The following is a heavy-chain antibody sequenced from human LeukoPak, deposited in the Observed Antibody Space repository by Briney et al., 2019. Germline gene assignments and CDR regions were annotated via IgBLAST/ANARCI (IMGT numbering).Heavy chain of an antibody. V-gene: IGHV4-34*01. CDR2: INHSGST. J-gene: IGHJ4*02. D-gene: IGHD1-1*01. CDR3: ARGHTQLGFDY. Sequence: SETLSLTCAVYGGSFSGDYWIWIRQPPGKGLEWIGEINHSGSTNYNPSLKSRVTISVDTSKNQFSLKLSSVTAANTAVYYCARGHTQLGFDYWGQGTLVTVSS. CDR1: GGSFSGDY.